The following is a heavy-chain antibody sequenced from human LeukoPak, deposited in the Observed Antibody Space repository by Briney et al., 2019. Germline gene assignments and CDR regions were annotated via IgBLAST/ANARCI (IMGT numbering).Heavy chain of an antibody. CDR3: ARVGSSGWYGGIGY. D-gene: IGHD6-19*01. CDR2: ISSSSSYI. V-gene: IGHV3-21*01. Sequence: GGSLRLSCAASGFTFSSYSMNWVRQAPGKGLEWVSSISSSSSYIYYADSVKGRFTISRDNAKNSLYLQMNSLRAEDTAVYYCARVGSSGWYGGIGYWGQGTLVTVSP. CDR1: GFTFSSYS. J-gene: IGHJ4*02.